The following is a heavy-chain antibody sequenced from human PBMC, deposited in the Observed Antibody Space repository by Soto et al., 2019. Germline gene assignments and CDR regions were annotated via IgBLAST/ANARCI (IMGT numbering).Heavy chain of an antibody. CDR2: INPATGAA. D-gene: IGHD3-3*01. V-gene: IGHV1-2*02. Sequence: QLHLVQSGAVVKKPGASVTVSCSASGYPVTAYYMHWVRQAPGRGLEWMGGINPATGAAKYTQTFQGRVTMTRGTSTSTVFMELSGRTSGDTAVFYWARGGGVGVAGSAAFDMWGQGTLVTVSS. J-gene: IGHJ3*02. CDR1: GYPVTAYY. CDR3: ARGGGVGVAGSAAFDM.